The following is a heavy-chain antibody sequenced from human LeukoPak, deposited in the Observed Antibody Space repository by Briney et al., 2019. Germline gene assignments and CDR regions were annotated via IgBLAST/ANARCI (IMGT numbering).Heavy chain of an antibody. V-gene: IGHV4-34*01. Sequence: SETLSLTCAVYGGSFSGYYWSWIRQPPGKGLEWIGEINHSGSTNYNPSLKSRVTISVDTSKNQFSPKLSSVTAADTAVYYCARGYCHNLRITIFGVVTLFDYWGQGTLVTVSS. CDR3: ARGYCHNLRITIFGVVTLFDY. D-gene: IGHD3-3*01. CDR1: GGSFSGYY. J-gene: IGHJ4*02. CDR2: INHSGST.